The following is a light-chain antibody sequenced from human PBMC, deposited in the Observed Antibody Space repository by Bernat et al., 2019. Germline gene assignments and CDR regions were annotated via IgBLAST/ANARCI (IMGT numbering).Light chain of an antibody. J-gene: IGKJ1*01. V-gene: IGKV1-39*01. CDR1: QSISSY. CDR3: QKSYSTPRR. Sequence: DIQMTQSPSSLSASVGDRVTITCRASQSISSYLNWYQQKPGKPPKLLNYAASSLQSGVPSRFSGSGSGTDFTLTISRLQAEDFAPYYCQKSYSTPRRFGQGTKVEIK. CDR2: AAS.